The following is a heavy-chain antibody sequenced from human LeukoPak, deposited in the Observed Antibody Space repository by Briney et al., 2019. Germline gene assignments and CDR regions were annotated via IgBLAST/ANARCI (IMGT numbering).Heavy chain of an antibody. D-gene: IGHD1-26*01. CDR3: AGDLGSGPFDI. J-gene: IGHJ3*02. CDR1: GYTLSGYY. Sequence: ASVKVSCKTSGYTLSGYYIHWVRQAPGQGLEWMGWINPNSGATKYAQKFQGRVTMTRDTSITTTYMDLSSLTSDDAAVYYCAGDLGSGPFDIWGQGTMVTVSS. V-gene: IGHV1-2*02. CDR2: INPNSGAT.